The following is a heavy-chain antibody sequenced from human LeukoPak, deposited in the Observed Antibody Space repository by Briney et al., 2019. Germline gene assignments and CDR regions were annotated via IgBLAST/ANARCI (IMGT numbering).Heavy chain of an antibody. D-gene: IGHD5-18*01. CDR2: ISYDGTNE. Sequence: PGGSLRLSCVASGFSFDAYAMHWVRQAPGKGLEWLAMISYDGTNEYYADSVKGRFTISRDNSKNTLSLQMNSLRPEDTAVYYCAKAVDADTALLLPHLYYGMDVWGQGTTVTISS. CDR3: AKAVDADTALLLPHLYYGMDV. V-gene: IGHV3-30*04. CDR1: GFSFDAYA. J-gene: IGHJ6*02.